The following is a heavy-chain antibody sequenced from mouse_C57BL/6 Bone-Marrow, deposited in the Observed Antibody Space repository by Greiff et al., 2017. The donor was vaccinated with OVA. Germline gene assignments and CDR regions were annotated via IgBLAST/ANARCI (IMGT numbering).Heavy chain of an antibody. J-gene: IGHJ3*01. Sequence: VQLQQSGAELARPGASVKLSCKASGYTFTSYGISWVKQRTGQGLEWIGEIYPRSGNTYYNEKFKGKATLTADKSSSTAYMELRSLTSEDSAVYFGARHDRFAYWGQGTLVTVSA. CDR3: ARHDRFAY. D-gene: IGHD2-12*01. CDR2: IYPRSGNT. CDR1: GYTFTSYG. V-gene: IGHV1-81*01.